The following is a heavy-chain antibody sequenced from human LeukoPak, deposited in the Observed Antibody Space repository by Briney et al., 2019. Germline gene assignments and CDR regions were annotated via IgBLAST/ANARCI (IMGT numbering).Heavy chain of an antibody. Sequence: PGGSLRLSCVASDFTFSSYTMIWVRQAPGKALEWVSVIGTRGDGIHYADSVKGRFTISRDDSKNTLYLQMNSLRAEDTAVYYCARGFDEYYYDSGAYYDYWGQGTLVTVSS. CDR3: ARGFDEYYYDSGAYYDY. V-gene: IGHV3-23*01. CDR1: DFTFSSYT. D-gene: IGHD3-22*01. CDR2: IGTRGDGI. J-gene: IGHJ4*02.